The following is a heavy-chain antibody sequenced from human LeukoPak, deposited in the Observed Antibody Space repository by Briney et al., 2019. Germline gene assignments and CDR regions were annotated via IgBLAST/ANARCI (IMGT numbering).Heavy chain of an antibody. D-gene: IGHD3-22*01. CDR3: ARDITMIDPPI. Sequence: PGGSLRLSCAASGFTFSNFWMHWVRQAPGKGLVWVSRIDSDGSSTSYADSVKGRFTISRDNAKNTLYLQMNSLRAEDTAVYYCARDITMIDPPIWGQGTMVTVSS. V-gene: IGHV3-74*01. CDR2: IDSDGSST. J-gene: IGHJ3*02. CDR1: GFTFSNFW.